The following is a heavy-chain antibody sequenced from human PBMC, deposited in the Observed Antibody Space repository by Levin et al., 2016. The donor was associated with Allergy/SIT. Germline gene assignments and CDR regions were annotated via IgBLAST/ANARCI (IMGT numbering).Heavy chain of an antibody. J-gene: IGHJ4*02. V-gene: IGHV3-30*18. D-gene: IGHD4-11*01. CDR2: ISDDGSNH. CDR3: AKVGTTTSFDY. Sequence: GGSLRLSCAASGFTFSTSGMHWIRQAPGEGLEWVAVISDDGSNHYLADSVKGRFTISRDNSKNTLYLQMNSLRTEDTALYYCAKVGTTTSFDYWGQGTRVTVSS. CDR1: GFTFSTSG.